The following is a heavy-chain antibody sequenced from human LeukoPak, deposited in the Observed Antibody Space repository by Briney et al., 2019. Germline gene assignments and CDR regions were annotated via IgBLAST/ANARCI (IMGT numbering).Heavy chain of an antibody. CDR2: ILNSGDT. CDR3: GTSEVGSSSYDF. V-gene: IGHV4-4*07. Sequence: PSETLSLTCTVSGGSISDYHWSWIRQPDGKGMEWIGRILNSGDTNYNPSLRSRVTISVDRSKSHFSLNLNSVTAADTAVYYCGTSEVGSSSYDFWGQGTLVTVSS. D-gene: IGHD1-26*01. J-gene: IGHJ4*02. CDR1: GGSISDYH.